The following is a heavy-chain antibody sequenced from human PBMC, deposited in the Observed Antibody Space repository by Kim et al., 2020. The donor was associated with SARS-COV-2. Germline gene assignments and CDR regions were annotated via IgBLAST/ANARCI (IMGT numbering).Heavy chain of an antibody. CDR3: ARASLGHLGDWYFDL. CDR1: GDSVSSNSVS. Sequence: SQTLSLTCAISGDSVSSNSVSWNWIRQSPSRGLEWLGRTYYRSKWYNDYAVSVKSRITINPDTTENQFSLHVNSVTPEDTAVYYCARASLGHLGDWYFDLWGRGTLVTVSS. J-gene: IGHJ2*01. V-gene: IGHV6-1*01. CDR2: TYYRSKWYN. D-gene: IGHD1-26*01.